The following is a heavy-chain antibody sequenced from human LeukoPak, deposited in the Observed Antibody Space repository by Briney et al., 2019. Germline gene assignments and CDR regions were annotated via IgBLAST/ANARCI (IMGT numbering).Heavy chain of an antibody. Sequence: GASVKVSCKASGGTFSSYAISWVRQAPGQGLEWMGGIIPIFGTANYAQKFQGRVTITADESTSTAYMELSSLRSEDTAVYYCARDPDTVGYSSWFDPWGQGTLVTVSS. V-gene: IGHV1-69*13. CDR1: GGTFSSYA. J-gene: IGHJ5*02. CDR2: IIPIFGTA. CDR3: ARDPDTVGYSSWFDP. D-gene: IGHD5-18*01.